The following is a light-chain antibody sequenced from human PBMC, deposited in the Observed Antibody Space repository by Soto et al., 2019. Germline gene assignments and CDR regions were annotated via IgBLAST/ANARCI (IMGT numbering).Light chain of an antibody. J-gene: IGLJ2*01. V-gene: IGLV2-23*01. CDR1: SSDVGSYNL. CDR3: CSYAGTGTLV. Sequence: QSALTQPASVSGSPGQSITISCTGTSSDVGSYNLVSWYQQHPGKAPKLIIYEGSKRPSGLSNRFSGSKSGNTASLTISGLQAEDEADYYCCSYAGTGTLVLGGGTKVTVL. CDR2: EGS.